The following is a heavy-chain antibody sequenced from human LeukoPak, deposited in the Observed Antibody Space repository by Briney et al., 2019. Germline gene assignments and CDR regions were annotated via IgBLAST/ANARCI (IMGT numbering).Heavy chain of an antibody. D-gene: IGHD2-2*01. CDR1: GGSISGYF. V-gene: IGHV4-4*09. CDR2: IYSTGTT. Sequence: SETLSLTCTVSGGSISGYFWSWIRQPPGKGPEWIGYIYSTGTTNYSPPLSSRVTISVDTSKNQLSLNLRFVTATDTAVYHSARHNPPPTGFCSGTSCFMSGSQYFYMDVWGKGTSVTVS. CDR3: ARHNPPPTGFCSGTSCFMSGSQYFYMDV. J-gene: IGHJ6*03.